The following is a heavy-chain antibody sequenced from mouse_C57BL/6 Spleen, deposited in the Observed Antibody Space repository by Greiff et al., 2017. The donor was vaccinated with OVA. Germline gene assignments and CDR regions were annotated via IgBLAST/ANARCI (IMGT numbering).Heavy chain of an antibody. J-gene: IGHJ3*01. D-gene: IGHD4-1*01. V-gene: IGHV1-82*01. Sequence: VNLVESGPELVKPGASVKISCKASGYAFSSSWMNWVKQRPGKGLEWIGRIYPGDGDTNYNGKFKGKATLTADKSSSTAYMQLSSLTSEDSAVYFCARWDFYYPAYWGQGTLVTVSA. CDR1: GYAFSSSW. CDR2: IYPGDGDT. CDR3: ARWDFYYPAY.